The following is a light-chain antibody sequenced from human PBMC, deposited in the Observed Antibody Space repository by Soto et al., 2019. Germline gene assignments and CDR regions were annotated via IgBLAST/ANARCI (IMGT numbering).Light chain of an antibody. Sequence: QSALTQPRSVSGSPGQAVTISCTGTNSDVGNYNFVSWYQHHPGKAPKLMIYDVTKRPSGVPDRFSGSKSGNTASLTISGLQAEDEADYYCCTYAGSLHQFCAGTKLTVL. V-gene: IGLV2-11*01. CDR2: DVT. CDR3: CTYAGSLHQ. CDR1: NSDVGNYNF. J-gene: IGLJ3*02.